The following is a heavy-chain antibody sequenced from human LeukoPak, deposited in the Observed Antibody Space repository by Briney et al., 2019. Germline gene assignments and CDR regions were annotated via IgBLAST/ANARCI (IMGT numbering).Heavy chain of an antibody. CDR3: ATPGGYGGSFYYYHGMDV. J-gene: IGHJ6*02. CDR1: GYTFTSYD. CDR2: MNPNSGNT. D-gene: IGHD2-15*01. Sequence: ASVKVSCKASGYTFTSYDINWVRQATGQGLEWMGWMNPNSGNTGYAQKFQGRVTMTRNTSISTAYMELSSLRSEDTAVYYCATPGGYGGSFYYYHGMDVWGQGTTVTVSS. V-gene: IGHV1-8*01.